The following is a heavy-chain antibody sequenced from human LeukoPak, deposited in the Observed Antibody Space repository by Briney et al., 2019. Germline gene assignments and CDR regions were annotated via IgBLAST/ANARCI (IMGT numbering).Heavy chain of an antibody. CDR3: ASSLRYSGSYGWGY. D-gene: IGHD1-26*01. J-gene: IGHJ4*02. Sequence: SETLSLTCTVSGGSISSYYWSWIRQPAGKGLEWIGYIYYSGSTNYNPSLKSRVTISVDTSKNQFSPKLSSVTAADTAVYYCASSLRYSGSYGWGYWGQGTLVTVSS. CDR1: GGSISSYY. CDR2: IYYSGST. V-gene: IGHV4-59*08.